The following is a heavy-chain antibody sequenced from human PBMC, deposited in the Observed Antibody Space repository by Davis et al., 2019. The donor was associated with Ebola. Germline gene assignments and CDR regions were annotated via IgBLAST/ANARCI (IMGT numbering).Heavy chain of an antibody. D-gene: IGHD4-17*01. V-gene: IGHV4-39*02. CDR1: GDSINSGSYY. J-gene: IGHJ1*01. CDR3: ARDYGDYRYFLH. CDR2: IYYGGTT. Sequence: PSETLSFTCTVSGDSINSGSYYWGWIRQPPGKGLEWIGSIYYGGTTYYNPSLKTRVILSVDTSNNQFSLTLRSVTAADTAVYYCARDYGDYRYFLHWGQGTLVTVSS.